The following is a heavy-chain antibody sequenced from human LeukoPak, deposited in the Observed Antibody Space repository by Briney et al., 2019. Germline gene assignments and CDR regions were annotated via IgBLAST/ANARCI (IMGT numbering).Heavy chain of an antibody. Sequence: GESLKISCKGSGYRFTIYWSGWVRQAPGQGLEWMGWISAYNGNTNYAQKLQGRVTMTTDTSTSTAYMELRSLRSDDTAVYYCARAGGYCSSTSCQTDFDYWGQGTLVTVSS. CDR3: ARAGGYCSSTSCQTDFDY. V-gene: IGHV1-18*04. CDR1: GYRFTIYW. J-gene: IGHJ4*02. D-gene: IGHD2-2*01. CDR2: ISAYNGNT.